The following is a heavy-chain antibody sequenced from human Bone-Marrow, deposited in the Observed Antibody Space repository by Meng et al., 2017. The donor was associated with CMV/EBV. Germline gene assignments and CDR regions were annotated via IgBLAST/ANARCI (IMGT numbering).Heavy chain of an antibody. CDR2: IYYTGST. J-gene: IGHJ4*02. CDR3: ARGGWSLDY. CDR1: GGSMSSFY. V-gene: IGHV4-59*01. Sequence: SETLSLTCTISGGSMSSFYWSWIRQPPGKGLEWIGYIYYTGSTNYNPSLESRVTISVDTSKKQFSLRLNSMTAADTAVYFCARGGWSLDYWGQGTLVTVYS.